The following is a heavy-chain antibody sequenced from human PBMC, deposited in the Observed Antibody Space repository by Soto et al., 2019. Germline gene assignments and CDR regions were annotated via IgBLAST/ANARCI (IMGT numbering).Heavy chain of an antibody. D-gene: IGHD3-10*01. CDR3: ARGGSGKFDS. Sequence: PSETLSLTCSVSGGSISNNYWSWIRQPPGKRLEWIGNIYYSGSTNYNPSIKSRVTITIDTSKNQFSLKLSSVTAADTAVYFCARGGSGKFDSWGQGTLVTVS. CDR1: GGSISNNY. CDR2: IYYSGST. V-gene: IGHV4-59*01. J-gene: IGHJ4*02.